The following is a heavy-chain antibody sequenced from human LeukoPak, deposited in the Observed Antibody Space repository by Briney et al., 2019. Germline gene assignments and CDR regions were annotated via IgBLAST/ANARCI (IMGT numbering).Heavy chain of an antibody. V-gene: IGHV3-74*01. J-gene: IGHJ3*02. Sequence: GGSLRLSCAASGFTFSSYWMYWVRQAPGKGLVWVSRINSDGSSTSYADSVKGRCSISRDNAKNTLYLQMNSLRAEDTAVYYCARDLIAVAGTGAFDIWGQGTMVTVSS. CDR2: INSDGSST. CDR3: ARDLIAVAGTGAFDI. D-gene: IGHD6-19*01. CDR1: GFTFSSYW.